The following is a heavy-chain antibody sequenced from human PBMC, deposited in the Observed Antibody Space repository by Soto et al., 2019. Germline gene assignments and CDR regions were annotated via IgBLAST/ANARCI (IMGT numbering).Heavy chain of an antibody. V-gene: IGHV5-51*01. J-gene: IGHJ6*02. CDR2: IDPGDSDT. Sequence: VKISEERRVERETRYWLGWVRQMNGKGLEGMGIIDPGDSDTRYSPSLQGQVTISADKSISTAYLQWSSLKASDTAMHHRARGYYDFLTGYPNGMDVWGQGITVPVPS. CDR1: VERETRYW. D-gene: IGHD3-9*01. CDR3: ARGYYDFLTGYPNGMDV.